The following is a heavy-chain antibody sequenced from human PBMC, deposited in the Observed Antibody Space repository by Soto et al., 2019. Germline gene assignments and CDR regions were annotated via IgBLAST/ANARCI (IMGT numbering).Heavy chain of an antibody. Sequence: GESPKISCAASGFTISSNAMYWVLQAPGKGLECVSGISDRGDTTHYADSVKGRFTISRDTSKNTLYLQLNTLRADDAAVYYCAKDKPGTTSFDYWGQGTLVTVSS. CDR1: GFTISSNA. CDR3: AKDKPGTTSFDY. D-gene: IGHD1-1*01. J-gene: IGHJ4*02. CDR2: ISDRGDTT. V-gene: IGHV3-23*01.